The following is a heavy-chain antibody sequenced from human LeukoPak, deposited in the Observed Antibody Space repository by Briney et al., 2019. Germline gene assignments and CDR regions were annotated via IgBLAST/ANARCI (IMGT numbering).Heavy chain of an antibody. CDR2: IYHSGST. CDR1: GGSISSGGYS. V-gene: IGHV4-30-2*01. D-gene: IGHD5-12*01. Sequence: ASETLSLTCAVSGGSISSGGYSRSWIRQPPGKGLEWIGYIYHSGSTYYNPSLKSRVTISVDRSKNQFSLKLSSVTAADTAVYYCARKLGYAMRLGRYTHFDYWGQGTLVTVSS. J-gene: IGHJ4*02. CDR3: ARKLGYAMRLGRYTHFDY.